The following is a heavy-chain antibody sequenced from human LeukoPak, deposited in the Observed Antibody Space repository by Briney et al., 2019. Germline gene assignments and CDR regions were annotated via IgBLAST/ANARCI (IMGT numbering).Heavy chain of an antibody. CDR2: NTCNGGST. J-gene: IGHJ4*02. V-gene: IGHV3-20*04. CDR1: GFTFDDYG. CDR3: ARRRVSFVGGVDITSSHFDY. D-gene: IGHD3-10*01. Sequence: PGGSLRPSCAASGFTFDDYGIRWVLQAPRKRLEWVFGNTCNGGSTNYADSVKGRFTISKNNATNPLSLQMTSLTAEDPAFYYWARRRVSFVGGVDITSSHFDYWGQGTLVTVSS.